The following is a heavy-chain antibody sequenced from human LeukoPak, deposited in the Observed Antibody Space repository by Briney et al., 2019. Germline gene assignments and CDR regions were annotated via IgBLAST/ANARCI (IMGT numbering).Heavy chain of an antibody. D-gene: IGHD2-15*01. CDR2: IYYGGST. J-gene: IGHJ5*02. CDR3: ARALGYCSGGSCTRGYNWFDP. CDR1: GGSISSSDYY. Sequence: SETLSLTCTVSGGSISSSDYYWGWIRQPPGKGLEWIGSIYYGGSTYYNPSLKSRVTISVDTSMNQFSLKLSFVATADTAVYYCARALGYCSGGSCTRGYNWFDPWGQGTLVTVPS. V-gene: IGHV4-39*01.